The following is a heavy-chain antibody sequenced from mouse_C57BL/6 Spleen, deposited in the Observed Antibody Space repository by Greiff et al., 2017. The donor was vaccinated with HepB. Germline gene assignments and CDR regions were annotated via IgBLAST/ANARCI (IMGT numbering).Heavy chain of an antibody. V-gene: IGHV1-26*01. D-gene: IGHD1-1*01. J-gene: IGHJ1*03. CDR1: GYTFTDYY. CDR3: ARYYYGSSYWYFDV. CDR2: INPKNGGT. Sequence: EVQLQQSGPELVKPGASVKISCKASGYTFTDYYMNWVKQSHGKSLEWIGDINPKNGGTSYNQKFKGKATLTVDKSSSTAYMELRSLTSEDSAVYYCARYYYGSSYWYFDVWGTGTTVTVSS.